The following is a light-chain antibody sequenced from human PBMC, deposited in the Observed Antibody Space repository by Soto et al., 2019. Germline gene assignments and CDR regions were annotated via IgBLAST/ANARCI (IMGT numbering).Light chain of an antibody. CDR3: QQYTNWPWT. Sequence: EIVMTQSPATLSVSLGERATLSCRASQSVSSRLAWYQQKPGQAPRLLIYGASTRATGISPRFSGRGSGTEFTLTISSLQSEDFAVYYCQQYTNWPWTFGRGTKVEIK. J-gene: IGKJ1*01. V-gene: IGKV3-15*01. CDR2: GAS. CDR1: QSVSSR.